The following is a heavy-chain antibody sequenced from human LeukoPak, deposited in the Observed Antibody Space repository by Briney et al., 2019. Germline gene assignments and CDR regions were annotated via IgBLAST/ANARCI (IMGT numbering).Heavy chain of an antibody. CDR1: GFTFSSYS. V-gene: IGHV3-7*01. D-gene: IGHD1-14*01. J-gene: IGHJ4*02. CDR2: IKQDGSQK. CDR3: ARDVSATGGIDY. Sequence: TGGSLRLSCAASGFTFSSYSMNWVHQAPGKGLEWVANIKQDGSQKYYVDSVKGRFTISRDNAKNSLYLQMNSLRAEDTAVYYCARDVSATGGIDYWGQGTLVTVSS.